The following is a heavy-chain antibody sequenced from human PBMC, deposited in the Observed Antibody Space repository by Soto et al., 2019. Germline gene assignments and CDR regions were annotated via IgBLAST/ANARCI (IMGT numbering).Heavy chain of an antibody. D-gene: IGHD2-15*01. V-gene: IGHV1-69*02. Sequence: QVQLVQSGAEVKKPGSSVKVSCKASGGTFSSYTISWVRQAPGQGLEWMGRIIPILGIANYAQKFQGRVTITADKSTSTAYRELSSLRSEDTAVYYCARAWDYCSGGSCYSRDEAFDIWGQGTMVTVSS. CDR3: ARAWDYCSGGSCYSRDEAFDI. J-gene: IGHJ3*02. CDR1: GGTFSSYT. CDR2: IIPILGIA.